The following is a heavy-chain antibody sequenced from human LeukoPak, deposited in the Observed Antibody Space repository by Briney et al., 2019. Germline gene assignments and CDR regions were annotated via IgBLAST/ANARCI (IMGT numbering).Heavy chain of an antibody. J-gene: IGHJ3*02. CDR3: AKALGVLRAFDI. V-gene: IGHV3-23*01. D-gene: IGHD1-1*01. CDR2: ISASGGST. Sequence: GGSLRLSCATSGFTFSSSAMSWVRQAPGKRLEWVSGISASGGSTYYADSVKGRFSISRDNPNNMLYLQMNSTRAEDTAVYYCAKALGVLRAFDILGQGTMVTVSS. CDR1: GFTFSSSA.